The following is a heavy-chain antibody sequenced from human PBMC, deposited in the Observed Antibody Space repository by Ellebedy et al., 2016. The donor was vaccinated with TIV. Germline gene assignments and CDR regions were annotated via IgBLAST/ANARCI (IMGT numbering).Heavy chain of an antibody. Sequence: GESLKISCAASGFTFSDYYMSWFRQAPGKGLECVSFITSGTTTMYYADSVKGRFTISRDNARNSLYLQMNSLRAEDTAVYYCAREQYGATDYWGQGTLVTVSS. D-gene: IGHD4-17*01. CDR3: AREQYGATDY. V-gene: IGHV3-11*01. J-gene: IGHJ4*02. CDR2: ITSGTTTM. CDR1: GFTFSDYY.